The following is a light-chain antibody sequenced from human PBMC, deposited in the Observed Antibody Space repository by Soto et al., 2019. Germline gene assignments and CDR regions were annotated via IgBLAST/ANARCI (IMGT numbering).Light chain of an antibody. CDR3: PQSYRYPWT. Sequence: TQSPSSMSASVRDTLTITCRAIQSISSYLNCYQQKPGGDAKILINAGSSLQSGVTSGFSGGGCGSDFTITITSMQQEDFATYYCPQSYRYPWTFGQGSKVDIK. J-gene: IGKJ1*01. CDR1: QSISSY. V-gene: IGKV1-39*01. CDR2: AGS.